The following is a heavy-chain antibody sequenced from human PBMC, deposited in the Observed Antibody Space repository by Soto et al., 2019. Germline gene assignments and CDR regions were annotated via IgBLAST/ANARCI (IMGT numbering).Heavy chain of an antibody. J-gene: IGHJ6*03. CDR3: ARACTYDFWSGYPRRTYYYYYMDV. CDR2: INHSGST. CDR1: GGSFSDYY. Sequence: SETLSLTCAVYGGSFSDYYWSWIRQPPGKGLEWIGEINHSGSTNYNPSLKSRVTMSVDTSKNQFSLKLSSVTAADTAVYYCARACTYDFWSGYPRRTYYYYYMDVRGKGTTVTVSS. D-gene: IGHD3-3*01. V-gene: IGHV4-34*01.